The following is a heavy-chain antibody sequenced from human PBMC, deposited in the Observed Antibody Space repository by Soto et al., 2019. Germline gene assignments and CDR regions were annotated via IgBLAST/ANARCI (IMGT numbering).Heavy chain of an antibody. CDR2: IYYSGST. Sequence: QLQLQESGPGLVKPSETLSLTCTVSGGSISSSSYYWGWIRQPPGKGLEWIGSIYYSGSTYYNPSLKSRVTISVDTSKTQFSLKLSSVTAADTAVYYCARGGAYCGGDCYPYYYYGMDVWGQGTTVTVSS. J-gene: IGHJ6*02. D-gene: IGHD2-21*02. V-gene: IGHV4-39*01. CDR3: ARGGAYCGGDCYPYYYYGMDV. CDR1: GGSISSSSYY.